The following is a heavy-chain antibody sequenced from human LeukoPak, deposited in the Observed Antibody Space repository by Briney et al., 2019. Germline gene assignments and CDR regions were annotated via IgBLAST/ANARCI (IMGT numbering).Heavy chain of an antibody. CDR2: ISYDGSNE. CDR1: GFTFSSYV. Sequence: PGGSLRLSCAASGFTFSSYVMHWVRQAPGKGLEWVAIISYDGSNEYYADSAKGRFTISRDNAKNSLYLQMNSLRAEDTAVYYCARGRGYDSSGYHNWFDPWGQGTLVTVSS. CDR3: ARGRGYDSSGYHNWFDP. V-gene: IGHV3-30*04. D-gene: IGHD3-22*01. J-gene: IGHJ5*02.